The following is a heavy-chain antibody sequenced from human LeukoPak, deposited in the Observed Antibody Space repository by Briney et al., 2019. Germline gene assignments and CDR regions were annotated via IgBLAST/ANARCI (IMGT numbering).Heavy chain of an antibody. CDR1: GGSISSSSYY. J-gene: IGHJ4*02. CDR2: IYTSGST. V-gene: IGHV4-61*02. CDR3: ARGVVPAASSLYYFDY. Sequence: SETLSLTCTVSGGSISSSSYYWSWIRQPAGKGLEWIGRIYTSGSTNYNPSLKSRVTISVDTSKNQFSLKLSSVTAADTAAYYCARGVVPAASSLYYFDYWGQGTLVTVSS. D-gene: IGHD2-2*01.